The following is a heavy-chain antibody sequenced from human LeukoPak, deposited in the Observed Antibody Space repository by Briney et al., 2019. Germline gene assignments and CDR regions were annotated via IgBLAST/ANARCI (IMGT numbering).Heavy chain of an antibody. CDR1: GFTFSDYY. J-gene: IGHJ5*02. CDR3: ARVGIYYDSSGYYWPHRFDP. D-gene: IGHD3-22*01. V-gene: IGHV3-11*04. Sequence: GSLRLSCAASGFTFSDYYMSWIRQAPGKGLEWVSYISSSGSTIYYADSVKGRFTISRDNAKNSLYLQMSSLRAEDTAVYYCARVGIYYDSSGYYWPHRFDPWGQGTLVTVSS. CDR2: ISSSGSTI.